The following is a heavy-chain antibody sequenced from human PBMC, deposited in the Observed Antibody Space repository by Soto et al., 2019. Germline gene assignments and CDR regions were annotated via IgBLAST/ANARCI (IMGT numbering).Heavy chain of an antibody. CDR2: IWYDGSNK. V-gene: IGHV3-33*01. CDR1: GFTFSSYG. J-gene: IGHJ4*02. CDR3: ARDQGYGDRYGFDY. D-gene: IGHD4-17*01. Sequence: QAQLVESGGGVVQPGRSLRLSCAASGFTFSSYGMHWVRQAPGKGLEWVAVIWYDGSNKYYADSVKGRFTISRDNSKNTLYLQMNSLRAEDTAVYYCARDQGYGDRYGFDYWGQGTLVTVSS.